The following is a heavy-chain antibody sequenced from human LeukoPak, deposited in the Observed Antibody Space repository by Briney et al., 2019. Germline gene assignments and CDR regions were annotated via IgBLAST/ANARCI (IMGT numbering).Heavy chain of an antibody. Sequence: GGSLRLSCAASGFTFSSYSMNWARQAPGKGLEWVSSISSISSYIYYADSVKGRFTISRDNAKNSLYLQMNSLRAEDTAVYYCARGADYGDYQFDYWGQGTLVTVSS. CDR1: GFTFSSYS. D-gene: IGHD4-17*01. J-gene: IGHJ4*02. CDR3: ARGADYGDYQFDY. CDR2: ISSISSYI. V-gene: IGHV3-21*01.